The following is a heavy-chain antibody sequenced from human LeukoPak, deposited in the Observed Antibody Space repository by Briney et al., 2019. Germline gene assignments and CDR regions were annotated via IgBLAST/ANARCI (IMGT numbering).Heavy chain of an antibody. V-gene: IGHV3-30-3*01. Sequence: GSLRLSCAASRFTFSSYAMHWVRQAPGKGLEWVALISDDGSNKYFADSVKGRFTISRDNAKNTLYLQMNSLRAEDTAVYYCASTYYYDSRPWGQGTMVTVSS. CDR2: ISDDGSNK. D-gene: IGHD3-22*01. CDR1: RFTFSSYA. J-gene: IGHJ3*01. CDR3: ASTYYYDSRP.